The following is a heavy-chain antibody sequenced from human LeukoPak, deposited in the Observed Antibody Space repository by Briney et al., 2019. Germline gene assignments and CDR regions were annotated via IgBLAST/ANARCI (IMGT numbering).Heavy chain of an antibody. CDR3: ARDLRRIAAYYFDY. CDR1: GFTFSSYA. D-gene: IGHD6-25*01. Sequence: GGSLRLSCAASGFTFSSYAIHWVRQAPGKGLEWVAVISSDGRDKHHADSVEGRFTISRDNSKNTLYLQTNSLRAEDTAVYYCARDLRRIAAYYFDYWGQGTLVTVSS. J-gene: IGHJ4*02. CDR2: ISSDGRDK. V-gene: IGHV3-30*03.